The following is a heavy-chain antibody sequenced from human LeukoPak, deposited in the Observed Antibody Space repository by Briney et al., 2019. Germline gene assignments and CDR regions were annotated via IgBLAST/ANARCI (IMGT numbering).Heavy chain of an antibody. J-gene: IGHJ4*02. CDR2: IWHDGSNK. V-gene: IGHV3-33*08. CDR1: GFTFSRYT. D-gene: IGHD5-18*01. CDR3: ARDRGYTYGHPLDY. Sequence: GGSLRLSCAASGFTFSRYTMNWVRQAPGKGLEWVALIWHDGSNKYYGDSVKGRFTISRDNSKNTLYLQMDSLRDEDTAVYYCARDRGYTYGHPLDYWGQGTLVTVSS.